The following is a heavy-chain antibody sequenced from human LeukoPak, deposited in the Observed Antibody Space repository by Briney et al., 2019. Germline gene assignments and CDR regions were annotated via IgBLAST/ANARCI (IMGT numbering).Heavy chain of an antibody. CDR3: ARNPQLRYFDWLSPFDY. J-gene: IGHJ4*02. D-gene: IGHD3-9*01. CDR1: GYTFTSYG. CDR2: INPNSGGT. Sequence: ASVKVSCKASGYTFTSYGISWVRQAPGQGLEWMGWINPNSGGTNYAQKFQGRVTMTRDTSISTAYMELSRLRSDDTAVYYCARNPQLRYFDWLSPFDYWGQGTLVTVSS. V-gene: IGHV1-2*02.